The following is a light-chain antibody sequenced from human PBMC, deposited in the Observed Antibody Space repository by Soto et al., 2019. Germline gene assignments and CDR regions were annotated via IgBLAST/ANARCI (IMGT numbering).Light chain of an antibody. CDR2: DAS. V-gene: IGKV1-5*01. CDR1: QSISSW. J-gene: IGKJ1*01. Sequence: DIQMTQSPSTLSASVGDRVTITCRASQSISSWLAWYQQKPGKAPKLLIYDASSLESGVPSRFSGSGSGTEFTLTTSSLQPDDFATYYCQHEWTFGQGTKVDIK. CDR3: QHEWT.